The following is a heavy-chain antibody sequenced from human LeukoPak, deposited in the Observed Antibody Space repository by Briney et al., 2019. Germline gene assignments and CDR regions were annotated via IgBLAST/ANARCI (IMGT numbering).Heavy chain of an antibody. Sequence: SETLSLTCAVYGGSFSGYYWSWIRRPPGKGLEWIGEINHSGSTNYNPSLKSRVTISVDTSKNQFSLKLSSVTAADTAVYYCARTRSYGFDYWGQGTLVTVSS. V-gene: IGHV4-34*01. D-gene: IGHD5-18*01. CDR2: INHSGST. J-gene: IGHJ4*02. CDR1: GGSFSGYY. CDR3: ARTRSYGFDY.